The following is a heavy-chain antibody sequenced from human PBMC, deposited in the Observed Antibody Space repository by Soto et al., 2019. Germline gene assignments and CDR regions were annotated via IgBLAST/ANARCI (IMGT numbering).Heavy chain of an antibody. CDR2: IYYSGST. V-gene: IGHV4-31*03. D-gene: IGHD5-12*01. Sequence: SETLSLTCTVSGGSIISGGYYWSWIRQHPGKGLEWIGYIYYSGSTYYNPSLKSRVTISVDTSKNQFSLKLSSVTAADTAVYYCARFSVATITDYYYYGMDVWGQGTTVTVSS. J-gene: IGHJ6*02. CDR1: GGSIISGGYY. CDR3: ARFSVATITDYYYYGMDV.